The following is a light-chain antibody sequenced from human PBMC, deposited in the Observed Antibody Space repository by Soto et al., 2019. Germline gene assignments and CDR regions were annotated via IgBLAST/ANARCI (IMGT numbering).Light chain of an antibody. CDR2: DAS. CDR3: QQRSNWPGT. V-gene: IGKV3-11*01. J-gene: IGKJ1*01. Sequence: EIVLTQSPATLSLSPGERATLSCRASQSVRRSLAWYQQHPGQAPRLLIYDASNRATGIPARFSGSGSGTDFTHTSSSREAKDFAVYYCQQRSNWPGTFGQGTKVEIK. CDR1: QSVRRS.